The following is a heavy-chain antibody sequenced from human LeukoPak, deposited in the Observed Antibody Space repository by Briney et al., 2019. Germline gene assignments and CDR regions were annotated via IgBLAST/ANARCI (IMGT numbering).Heavy chain of an antibody. V-gene: IGHV3-23*01. CDR2: ISGSGGST. CDR1: GFTFSSYA. J-gene: IGHJ4*02. CDR3: AKDAGPYVWGSYRPFAY. Sequence: GGSLRLSCAASGFTFSSYAMSWVRQAPGKGLEWVSAISGSGGSTYYADSVKGRFTISRDNSKNTLYLQMNSLRAEDTAVYYHAKDAGPYVWGSYRPFAYWGQGTLVTVSS. D-gene: IGHD3-16*02.